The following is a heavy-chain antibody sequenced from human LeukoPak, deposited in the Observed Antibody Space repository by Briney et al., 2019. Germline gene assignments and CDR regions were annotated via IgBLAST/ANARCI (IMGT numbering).Heavy chain of an antibody. D-gene: IGHD6-13*01. CDR2: ISYDGSNK. J-gene: IGHJ3*02. Sequence: QPGGSVRLSCAASGFTFSGYGIRWVRQAPGEGLEWVAVISYDGSNKYYADSVKGRFTISRDNSKNTLYLQMNSLRAEDTAVYYCAKGTIAAAATDAFDIWGQGTIVTVSS. CDR1: GFTFSGYG. V-gene: IGHV3-30*18. CDR3: AKGTIAAAATDAFDI.